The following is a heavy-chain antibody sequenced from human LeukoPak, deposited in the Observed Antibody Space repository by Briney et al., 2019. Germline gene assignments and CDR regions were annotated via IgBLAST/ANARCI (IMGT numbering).Heavy chain of an antibody. D-gene: IGHD1-26*01. CDR3: ARTVGARGYFDY. J-gene: IGHJ4*02. Sequence: GGSLRLSCAASGFTFSSYSMNWVRQAPGKGLEWVSSISSSSSYIHYADSVKGRFTISRDNAKNSLYLQMNSLRAEDTAVYYCARTVGARGYFDYWGQGTLVTVSS. CDR2: ISSSSSYI. V-gene: IGHV3-21*01. CDR1: GFTFSSYS.